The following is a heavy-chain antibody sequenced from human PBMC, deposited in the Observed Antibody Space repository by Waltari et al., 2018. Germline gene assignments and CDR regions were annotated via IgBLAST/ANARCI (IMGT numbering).Heavy chain of an antibody. D-gene: IGHD3-16*01. J-gene: IGHJ3*01. CDR3: ATRGGLAFDF. CDR2: ISWNGGSK. V-gene: IGHV3-9*02. Sequence: EVQLVESGGGWVQPGRSLRLSWVAAGCPSADYAMHWIRQAPGKGLEWVAGISWNGGSKEYADSVKGRFTISRDNAKNSLYLQMNSLTPEDTALYFCATRGGLAFDFWGQGTMVTVSS. CDR1: GCPSADYA.